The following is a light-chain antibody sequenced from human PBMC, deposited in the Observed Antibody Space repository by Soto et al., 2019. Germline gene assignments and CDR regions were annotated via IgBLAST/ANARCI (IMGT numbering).Light chain of an antibody. Sequence: QSVLTQPASVSGSPGQSITISCTGTSSDVGGYNYVSWYQQHPGKAPKLMIYDVSNRPSGVSNRFSGSKSGNTASLTISGLQAEDEADYYCSSYTSSRAAVFGTGTKLTVL. J-gene: IGLJ1*01. CDR3: SSYTSSRAAV. CDR1: SSDVGGYNY. V-gene: IGLV2-14*01. CDR2: DVS.